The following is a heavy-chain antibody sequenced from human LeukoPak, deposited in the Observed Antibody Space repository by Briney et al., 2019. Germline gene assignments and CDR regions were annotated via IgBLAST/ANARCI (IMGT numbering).Heavy chain of an antibody. J-gene: IGHJ4*02. D-gene: IGHD6-19*01. CDR1: GYTFTSYA. Sequence: ASVKVSCKASGYTFTSYAMNWVRQAPGQGLEWMGMINPTGGDPSYSQRFQDRITMTRDTSTSTVYMELSSLRSEDTAVYYCARVRRIGSSGWPTFDFWGQGTLVTVSS. CDR2: INPTGGDP. CDR3: ARVRRIGSSGWPTFDF. V-gene: IGHV1-46*01.